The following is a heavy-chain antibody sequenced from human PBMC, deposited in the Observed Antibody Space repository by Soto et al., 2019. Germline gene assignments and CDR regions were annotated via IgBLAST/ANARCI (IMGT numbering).Heavy chain of an antibody. CDR3: ARDDAMINAFDI. J-gene: IGHJ3*02. CDR1: GFTFSSYG. D-gene: IGHD3-22*01. Sequence: GSLRLSCAASGFTFSSYGMHWVRQAPGKGLEWVAVIWYDGSNKYYADSVKGRFTISRDNSKNTLYLQMNSPRAEDTAVYYCARDDAMINAFDIWGQGTMVTVSS. V-gene: IGHV3-33*01. CDR2: IWYDGSNK.